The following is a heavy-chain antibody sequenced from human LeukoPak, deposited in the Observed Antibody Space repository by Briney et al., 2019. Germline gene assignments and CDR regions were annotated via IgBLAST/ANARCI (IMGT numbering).Heavy chain of an antibody. CDR3: ARGRIAVAGQTYYYYYGMDV. CDR1: GGTFSSYA. J-gene: IGHJ6*02. D-gene: IGHD6-19*01. Sequence: EASVKVSCKASGGTFSSYAISWVRQAPGQGLEWMGGIIPIFGTANYAQKFQGRVTITTDESTSTAYMELSSLRSEDTAVYYCARGRIAVAGQTYYYYYGMDVWGQGTTVTVSS. CDR2: IIPIFGTA. V-gene: IGHV1-69*05.